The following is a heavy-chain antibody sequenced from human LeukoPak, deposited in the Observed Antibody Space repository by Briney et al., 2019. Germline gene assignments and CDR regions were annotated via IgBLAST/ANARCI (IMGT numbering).Heavy chain of an antibody. Sequence: ASVKVSCKASGYTFTNYYMNWVRQAPGQGPEWLGLINPTSGSTKYSQKFQGRVTMTRDTSTSTVYMEVSSLRSEDTAVYYCARVHPDNDFWSDSFGYYYYGMDVWGQGTTVIVSS. CDR1: GYTFTNYY. J-gene: IGHJ6*02. CDR2: INPTSGST. CDR3: ARVHPDNDFWSDSFGYYYYGMDV. D-gene: IGHD3-3*01. V-gene: IGHV1-46*01.